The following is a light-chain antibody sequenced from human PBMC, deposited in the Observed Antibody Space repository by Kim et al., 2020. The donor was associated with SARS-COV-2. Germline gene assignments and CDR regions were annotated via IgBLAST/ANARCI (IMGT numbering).Light chain of an antibody. J-gene: IGLJ2*01. V-gene: IGLV1-44*01. CDR3: ASWDDSLNVDV. CDR2: SDS. Sequence: ELTQPPSASGSPGQRLTISCSGSRFNIGGNSVNWYQQFPGTAPKLLIHSDSQKPSGVPGRFSGSKSGTSASLAISGLQSEDEADYYCASWDDSLNVDVFGGGTQLTVL. CDR1: RFNIGGNS.